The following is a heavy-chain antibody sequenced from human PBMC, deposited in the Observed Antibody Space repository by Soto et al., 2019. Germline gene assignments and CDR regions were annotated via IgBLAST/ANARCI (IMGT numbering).Heavy chain of an antibody. Sequence: QVQLQESGPGLVKPSETLSLTCTVSGGSISSWYWSWIRQPPGKGLEWIGYIYYSGSTNYNPSLKSLVTISVDTSKNQFSLKLSSVTAADTAVYYCARRYGSAIDYWGQGTLVTVSS. CDR2: IYYSGST. D-gene: IGHD1-26*01. V-gene: IGHV4-59*08. CDR1: GGSISSWY. CDR3: ARRYGSAIDY. J-gene: IGHJ4*02.